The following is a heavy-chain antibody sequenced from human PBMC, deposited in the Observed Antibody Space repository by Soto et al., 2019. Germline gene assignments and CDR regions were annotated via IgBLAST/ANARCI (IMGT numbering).Heavy chain of an antibody. CDR3: ARDPPALSAFDI. CDR2: IYYSGST. J-gene: IGHJ3*02. CDR1: GGSISSNY. V-gene: IGHV4-59*01. Sequence: SETLSLTCTVSGGSISSNYWSWIRQPPGKGLEWIGYIYYSGSTNYYPSLKSRVTISVDTSKNQFSLKLSSVTAADTAVYYCARDPPALSAFDIWGQGTMVTVSS.